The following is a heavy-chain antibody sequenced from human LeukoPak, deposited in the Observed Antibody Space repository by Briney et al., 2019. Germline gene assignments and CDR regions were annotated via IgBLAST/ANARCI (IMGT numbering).Heavy chain of an antibody. J-gene: IGHJ5*02. CDR3: ARARGNCSGGSCYSFGGFDP. CDR2: IYYSGST. V-gene: IGHV4-59*01. Sequence: SETLSLTCTVSGGSISSYYWSWIRQPPGKGLEWIGYIYYSGSTNYNPSLKSRVTISVGTSKNQFSLKLSSVTAADTAVYYCARARGNCSGGSCYSFGGFDPWGQGTLVTVSS. D-gene: IGHD2-15*01. CDR1: GGSISSYY.